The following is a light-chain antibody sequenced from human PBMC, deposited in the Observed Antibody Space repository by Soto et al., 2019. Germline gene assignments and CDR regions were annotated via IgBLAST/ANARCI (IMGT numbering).Light chain of an antibody. CDR3: QVWDTNSEHRFYV. V-gene: IGLV3-21*02. CDR2: DDN. Sequence: SSELTQPPSVSVAPGQTATMTCGGDNIGRKSVHWYQQKPGQAPVLVVSDDNDRPSGIPERFSASNSGNTATLTVSRVEAGDEADYYCQVWDTNSEHRFYVFGTGTKVTV. J-gene: IGLJ1*01. CDR1: NIGRKS.